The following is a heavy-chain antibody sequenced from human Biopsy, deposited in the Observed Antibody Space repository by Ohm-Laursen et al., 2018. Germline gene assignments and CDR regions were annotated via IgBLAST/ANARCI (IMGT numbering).Heavy chain of an antibody. CDR2: IRSGGDYM. Sequence: GSLRLSCAASGFTLSYYSMTWVRQAPGKGLEWVSSIRSGGDYMFYADSVKGRFTISRDNAKNSLYLQMNSPRAEDTAIYYCARSGWNFEFDSWGKGTLVAVSS. CDR1: GFTLSYYS. CDR3: ARSGWNFEFDS. V-gene: IGHV3-21*04. D-gene: IGHD6-19*01. J-gene: IGHJ4*02.